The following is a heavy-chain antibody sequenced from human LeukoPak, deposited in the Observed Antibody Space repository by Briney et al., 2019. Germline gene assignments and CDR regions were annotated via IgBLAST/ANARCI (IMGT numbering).Heavy chain of an antibody. J-gene: IGHJ4*02. D-gene: IGHD3-22*01. CDR3: ARVGIYYDSSGYYYFDY. V-gene: IGHV1-18*01. CDR2: ISAYNGNT. CDR1: GYTFTSYG. Sequence: ASVKVSCKASGYTFTSYGISWVRQAPGQGLEWMGWISAYNGNTNYAQKLQGRVTMTTDTSTSTDYMELRSLRSDDTGVYYCARVGIYYDSSGYYYFDYWGQGTMVTVSS.